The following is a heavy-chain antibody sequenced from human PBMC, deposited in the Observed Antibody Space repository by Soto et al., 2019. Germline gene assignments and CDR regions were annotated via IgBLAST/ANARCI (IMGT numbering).Heavy chain of an antibody. CDR3: ARPLYLQSRNYYGMDV. CDR1: GYSFTSYW. J-gene: IGHJ6*02. V-gene: IGHV5-51*01. CDR2: IYPGDSDT. D-gene: IGHD4-4*01. Sequence: LGESLKFSCKGSGYSFTSYWIGWVRQMPGKGLEWMGIIYPGDSDTRYSPSFQGQVTISADKSISTAYLQWSSLKASDTAMYYCARPLYLQSRNYYGMDVWGQGTTVTVSS.